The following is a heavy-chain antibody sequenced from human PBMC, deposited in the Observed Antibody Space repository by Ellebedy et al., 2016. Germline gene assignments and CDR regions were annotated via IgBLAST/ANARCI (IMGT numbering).Heavy chain of an antibody. CDR1: GFTFSISG. V-gene: IGHV3-21*06. J-gene: IGHJ4*02. CDR3: ARDGSEWSRDY. D-gene: IGHD3-3*01. Sequence: GESLKISXAASGFTFSISGMTWVRQAPGKGLEWVATIVSSGREAYYADPLKGRFTISRDNAMNSVYLQLNSLRVEDTAVYYCARDGSEWSRDYWGQGTLVTVSS. CDR2: IVSSGREA.